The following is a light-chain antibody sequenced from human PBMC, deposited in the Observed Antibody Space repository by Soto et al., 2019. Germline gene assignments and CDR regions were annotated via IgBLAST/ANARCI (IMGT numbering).Light chain of an antibody. CDR1: SRDVGAYNY. CDR2: DVS. Sequence: QSALTQPRSVSGSPGQSVTISCTGTSRDVGAYNYVSWYQQHPGKAPKLIIYDVSKWPSGVPDRFSGSKSGNTASLTISGLQAEDEADYYCQAYDYSLTAMVFGGGTKLTVL. CDR3: QAYDYSLTAMV. V-gene: IGLV2-11*01. J-gene: IGLJ3*02.